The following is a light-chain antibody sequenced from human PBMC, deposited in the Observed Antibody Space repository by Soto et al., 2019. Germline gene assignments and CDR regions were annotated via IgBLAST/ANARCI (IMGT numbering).Light chain of an antibody. V-gene: IGKV4-1*01. J-gene: IGKJ4*01. CDR2: WAS. CDR1: QSVLYSSNNKNY. Sequence: DIVMTQSPDSLAVSLGERATINCKSSQSVLYSSNNKNYLAWYQQKPAQPPKLLIYWASTRESRVPDRFSGSGSGTDFTLTISSLQAEDVAVYYCQQYYSSPLTFGGGTKVEIK. CDR3: QQYYSSPLT.